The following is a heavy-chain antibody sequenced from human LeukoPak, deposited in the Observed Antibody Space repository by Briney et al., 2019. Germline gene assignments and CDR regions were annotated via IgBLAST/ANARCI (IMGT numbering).Heavy chain of an antibody. J-gene: IGHJ6*04. V-gene: IGHV1-69*01. Sequence: SVKVSCKASGGTFSSYAISWVRQAPGQGLEWMGGIIPIFGTANYAQKFQGRVTITADESTSTAYMELSSLRSEDTAVYYCASRASRSGSYYYYHYGMDVWGKGTTVTVSS. CDR1: GGTFSSYA. D-gene: IGHD3-10*01. CDR2: IIPIFGTA. CDR3: ASRASRSGSYYYYHYGMDV.